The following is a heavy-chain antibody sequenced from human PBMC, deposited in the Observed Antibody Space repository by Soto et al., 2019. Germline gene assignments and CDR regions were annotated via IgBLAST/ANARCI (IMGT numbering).Heavy chain of an antibody. Sequence: PGGSLRLSCAASGFIVSSNYMSWVRQAPGKGLEWVSVIYSGGSANYADSVKGRFTISRDNSKNTLYLQMNSLRAEDTAVYYCVRDDYGLDVWGQGTAVKVS. CDR2: IYSGGSA. V-gene: IGHV3-53*01. CDR3: VRDDYGLDV. CDR1: GFIVSSNY. J-gene: IGHJ6*02.